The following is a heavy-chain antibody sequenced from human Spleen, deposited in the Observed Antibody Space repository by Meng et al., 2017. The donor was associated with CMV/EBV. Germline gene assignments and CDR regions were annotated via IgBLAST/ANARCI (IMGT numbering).Heavy chain of an antibody. Sequence: GGSLRLSCAVSGFTVSDYYMAWIRQAPGKGLEWVSHISSSATTIYYAHSVEGRFTISRDNAKKSLSLQMNSLRAEDTAVYYCAKINDYEAFDIWGQGTMVTVSS. CDR1: GFTVSDYY. V-gene: IGHV3-11*04. J-gene: IGHJ3*02. D-gene: IGHD4-17*01. CDR2: ISSSATTI. CDR3: AKINDYEAFDI.